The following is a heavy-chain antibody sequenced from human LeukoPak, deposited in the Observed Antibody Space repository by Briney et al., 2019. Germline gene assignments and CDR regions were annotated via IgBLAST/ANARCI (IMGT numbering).Heavy chain of an antibody. Sequence: GASVKVSCKASGGTVSIYSLSWVRQAPGQGLEWIGGIIPKFGSTNYAQKFQGRVTITTDEATSTAYMEVTSLRSEDTAVYFCARDNFAASGVNCFQHWGQGTLVTVSS. CDR2: IIPKFGST. CDR1: GGTVSIYS. V-gene: IGHV1-69*05. CDR3: ARDNFAASGVNCFQH. D-gene: IGHD1-20*01. J-gene: IGHJ1*01.